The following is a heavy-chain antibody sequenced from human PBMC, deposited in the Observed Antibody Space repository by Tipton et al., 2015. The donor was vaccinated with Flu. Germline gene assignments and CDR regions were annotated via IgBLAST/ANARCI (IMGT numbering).Heavy chain of an antibody. CDR3: ARDGIFGLPPNWYNP. CDR1: GASINGKYY. CDR2: IYYSGKT. Sequence: GLVKPSETLSLNCSVSGASINGKYYWAWIRQPPGKGLEWIGSIYYSGKTYYNASLQSRVTMSVDTSKDQFSLSLSSVTAADTAIYYCARDGIFGLPPNWYNPWGQGTLVTGSS. V-gene: IGHV4-39*07. D-gene: IGHD2-15*01. J-gene: IGHJ5*02.